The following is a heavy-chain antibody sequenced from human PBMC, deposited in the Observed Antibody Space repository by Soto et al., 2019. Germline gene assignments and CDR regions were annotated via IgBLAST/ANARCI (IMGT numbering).Heavy chain of an antibody. CDR3: ARHLEEPFHGRVTFYYGLDV. Sequence: EVQLVQSGAEVRKPGDSLKISCKTSGYGFTGFWIGWVRQMPGKGLEWMGIIYPRDSEVKYGPSFQGHVTISVDTSIDTAYLQWTRLNISDTAMYYCARHLEEPFHGRVTFYYGLDVWGQGTTVTVSS. V-gene: IGHV5-51*01. CDR1: GYGFTGFW. J-gene: IGHJ6*02. CDR2: IYPRDSEV.